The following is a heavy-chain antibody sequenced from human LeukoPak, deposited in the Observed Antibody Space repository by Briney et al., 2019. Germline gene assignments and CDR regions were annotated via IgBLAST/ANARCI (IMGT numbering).Heavy chain of an antibody. Sequence: SETLSLTCAVYGGSFSGYYWSWIRQPPGKGLEWIGEINHSGSTNYNPSLKSRVTISVDTSKNQFSLKLGSVTAADTAVYYCARVPNYYGSGSYYNPPYYYYGMDVWGKGTTVTVSS. D-gene: IGHD3-10*01. CDR2: INHSGST. CDR3: ARVPNYYGSGSYYNPPYYYYGMDV. J-gene: IGHJ6*04. V-gene: IGHV4-34*01. CDR1: GGSFSGYY.